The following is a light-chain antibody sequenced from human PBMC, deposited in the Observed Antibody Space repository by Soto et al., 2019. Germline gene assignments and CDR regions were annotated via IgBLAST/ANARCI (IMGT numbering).Light chain of an antibody. CDR1: ASDVGGYDY. CDR2: EVT. V-gene: IGLV2-14*01. J-gene: IGLJ1*01. CDR3: GSYSSGNTYV. Sequence: QSALTQPASVSGSPGQSITISCTGTASDVGGYDYVSWYQQHPGTAPKLMIYEVTNRPSGVSDRFSGSKSGNTASLSISGLQAEEEADYFCGSYSSGNTYVFGTGTKLTVL.